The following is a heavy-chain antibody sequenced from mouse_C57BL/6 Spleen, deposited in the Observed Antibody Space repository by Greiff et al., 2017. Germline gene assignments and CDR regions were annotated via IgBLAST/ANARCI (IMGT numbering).Heavy chain of an antibody. CDR1: GFNIKDYY. CDR3: TTVTTVVEGFAY. J-gene: IGHJ3*01. CDR2: IDPEDGDT. Sequence: EVQLQQSGAELVRPGASVKLSCTASGFNIKDYYMHWVKQRPEQGLEWIGRIDPEDGDTEYAPKFQGKATMTADTSSNTAYLQLSSRTSEDTAVDYCTTVTTVVEGFAYWGQGTLVTVSA. D-gene: IGHD1-1*01. V-gene: IGHV14-1*01.